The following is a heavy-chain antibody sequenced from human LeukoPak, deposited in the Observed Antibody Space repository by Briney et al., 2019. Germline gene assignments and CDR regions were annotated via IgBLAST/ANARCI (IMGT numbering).Heavy chain of an antibody. CDR3: ATAKNYYDSSGYYYGYFQH. CDR1: GGTFSSYA. V-gene: IGHV1-69*05. D-gene: IGHD3-22*01. Sequence: GASVKVSCKASGGTFSSYAKSWVRHAPGQALEWMGRIIPIFGTANYAQKFQGRVTITTDESTSTAYMELSSLRSEDTAVYYCATAKNYYDSSGYYYGYFQHWGQGTLVTVSS. CDR2: IIPIFGTA. J-gene: IGHJ1*01.